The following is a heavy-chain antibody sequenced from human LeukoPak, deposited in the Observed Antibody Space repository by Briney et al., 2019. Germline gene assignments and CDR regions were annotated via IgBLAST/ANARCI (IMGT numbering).Heavy chain of an antibody. D-gene: IGHD6-13*01. V-gene: IGHV3-30*18. Sequence: SGGGVVQPGRSLRLSCAASGFTFSSYGMHWVRQAPGKGLEWVAVISYDGSNKYYADSVKGRFTISRDNSKNTLYLQMNSLRAEDTAVYYCAKAGYSSSWYDYYYYGMDVWGQGTTVTVSS. CDR2: ISYDGSNK. CDR3: AKAGYSSSWYDYYYYGMDV. CDR1: GFTFSSYG. J-gene: IGHJ6*02.